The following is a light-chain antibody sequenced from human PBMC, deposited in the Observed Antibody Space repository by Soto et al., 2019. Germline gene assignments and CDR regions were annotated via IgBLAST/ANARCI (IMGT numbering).Light chain of an antibody. CDR1: QSITNNC. CDR2: GAS. V-gene: IGKV3-20*01. CDR3: HQYGSSPWT. J-gene: IGKJ1*01. Sequence: DIVLTQCAGTLSLSPGARATLSCTASQSITNNCLAWYQRKPGQAPRXLISGASSRATGIPDRFSGSGSGTDFTLTISRLEPEDVAAYYCHQYGSSPWTFGQGTKVDIK.